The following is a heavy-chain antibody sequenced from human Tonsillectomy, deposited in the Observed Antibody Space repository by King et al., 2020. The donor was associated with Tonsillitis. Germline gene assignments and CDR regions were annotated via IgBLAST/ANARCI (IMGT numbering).Heavy chain of an antibody. V-gene: IGHV4-59*08. D-gene: IGHD6-13*01. Sequence: VQLQESGPGLVKPSETLSLTCTVSGGSISSYYWSWIRQPPGKGLEWIGYIYYSGSTNYNPSLKSRVTISVDTSKNQFSLKLSSVTAADTAVYYCARTGYSSRWYRGTFDYWGQGTLVTVSS. CDR1: GGSISSYY. CDR2: IYYSGST. CDR3: ARTGYSSRWYRGTFDY. J-gene: IGHJ4*02.